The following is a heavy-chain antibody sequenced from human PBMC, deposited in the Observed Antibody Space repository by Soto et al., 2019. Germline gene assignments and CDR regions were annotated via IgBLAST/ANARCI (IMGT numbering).Heavy chain of an antibody. Sequence: QITLKESGPTLVKPTQTLTLTCTFYGLSLTNTGVGGGWIRQPPGTALEWLALIYWYDDKRYSPSLKSRLTITTAPSKNQVVLTMANMDPVDTATYYCVQSRCGGDCLQSYSSHSYYGLDVWGQGTTVTVSS. CDR3: VQSRCGGDCLQSYSSHSYYGLDV. D-gene: IGHD2-21*02. J-gene: IGHJ6*02. CDR1: GLSLTNTGVG. CDR2: IYWYDDK. V-gene: IGHV2-5*01.